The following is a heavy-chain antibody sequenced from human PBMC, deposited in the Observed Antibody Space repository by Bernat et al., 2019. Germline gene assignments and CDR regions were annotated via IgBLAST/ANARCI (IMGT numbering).Heavy chain of an antibody. J-gene: IGHJ4*02. CDR1: GGSISSSSHY. CDR2: VYYSGST. CDR3: ARQGFFDFHFDY. V-gene: IGHV4-39*01. Sequence: QLQLQESGPGLVKPSETLSLTCTVSGGSISSSSHYWGWIRQPPGKGLEWIGNVYYSGSTYYHPSLKSRVTISVDRSKNEFSLKLSSVTAADTAMYYCARQGFFDFHFDYWGQGTLVTVSS. D-gene: IGHD3-9*01.